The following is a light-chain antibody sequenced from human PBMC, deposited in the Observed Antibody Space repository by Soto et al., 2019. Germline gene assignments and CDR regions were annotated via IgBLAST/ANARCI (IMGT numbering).Light chain of an antibody. J-gene: IGKJ2*01. CDR3: MQGSHWPYT. CDR2: NVS. CDR1: QSLLYSDGNTY. V-gene: IGKV2-30*01. Sequence: DVVVTQSPLSLPVTLGQPASISCRSSQSLLYSDGNTYLNWFQQRPGQSPRRLIYNVSNRDSGVPDRFSGRGSGTDFTLEISRVEAEDVAVYYCMQGSHWPYTLGQGTKLELK.